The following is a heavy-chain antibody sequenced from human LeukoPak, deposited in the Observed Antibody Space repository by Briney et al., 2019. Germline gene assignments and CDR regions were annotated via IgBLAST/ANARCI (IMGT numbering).Heavy chain of an antibody. D-gene: IGHD1-26*01. Sequence: PSQTLSLTCTVSGGSISSGGYYWSWIRQYPGKGLEWIGYIYYSGSTYYNPSLKSRVTISVDTSKNQFSLKLSSVTAADTAVYYCARGASRIVGAILGFYYWGQGTLVTVSS. J-gene: IGHJ4*02. CDR3: ARGASRIVGAILGFYY. CDR1: GGSISSGGYY. V-gene: IGHV4-31*03. CDR2: IYYSGST.